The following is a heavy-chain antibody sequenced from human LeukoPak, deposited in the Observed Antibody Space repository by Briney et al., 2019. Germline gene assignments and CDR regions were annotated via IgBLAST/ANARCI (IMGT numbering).Heavy chain of an antibody. J-gene: IGHJ3*02. CDR2: ISSSSNIM. CDR3: VRGGIASAFDI. CDR1: GFTFSSYG. D-gene: IGHD6-13*01. Sequence: PGGSLRLSCAASGFTFSSYGMNWVRQAPGKGLEWVSYISSSSNIMNYADSVKGRFTTSRDNAKNSLYLQMNSLRAEDTAVYYCVRGGIASAFDIWGQGTMVTVSS. V-gene: IGHV3-48*01.